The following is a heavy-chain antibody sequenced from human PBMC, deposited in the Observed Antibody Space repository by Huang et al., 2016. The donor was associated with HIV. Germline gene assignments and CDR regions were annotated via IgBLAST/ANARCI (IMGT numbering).Heavy chain of an antibody. CDR2: KNPKSGNT. V-gene: IGHV1-8*02. CDR3: ARARGFLYDSTGYYSRYYFDS. Sequence: QVQLVQSGAEVTKPGASVKVSCKASGFNFNNYDFNWVGQASGQGLEWMGWKNPKSGNTGYAQKFQGRVTMTRNTSITTAYMELRSLRSEDTAVYYCARARGFLYDSTGYYSRYYFDSWGQGTLVTISS. D-gene: IGHD3-22*01. CDR1: GFNFNNYD. J-gene: IGHJ4*02.